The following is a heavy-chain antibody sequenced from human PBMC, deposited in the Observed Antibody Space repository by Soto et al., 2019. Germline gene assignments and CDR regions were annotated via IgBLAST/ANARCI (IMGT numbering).Heavy chain of an antibody. D-gene: IGHD2-2*02. CDR2: IIPIFSTP. V-gene: IGHV1-69*06. CDR3: ARGRYIREWQGDY. J-gene: IGHJ4*02. CDR1: GGTFSSYA. Sequence: QVQLVQSGAEVKKPGSSVKVSCKASGGTFSSYAFTWVRQAPGQGLEWMGGIIPIFSTPTYAQRFQGRVAITADKSTSTLYMELRSLRSEDTAVYYCARGRYIREWQGDYWGQGTQVTVSS.